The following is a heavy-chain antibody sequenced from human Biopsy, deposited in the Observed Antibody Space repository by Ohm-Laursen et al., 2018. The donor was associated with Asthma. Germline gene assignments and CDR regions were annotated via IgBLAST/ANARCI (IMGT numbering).Heavy chain of an antibody. CDR3: ARVSSYWAFDP. CDR2: IKHDGTEK. V-gene: IGHV3-7*01. CDR1: GFTFGDYW. D-gene: IGHD3-16*02. J-gene: IGHJ5*02. Sequence: SLRLPCTAPGFTFGDYWMSWVRQVPGKGLEWVANIKHDGTEKNHVDSLKGRFTISRDNAKNTLYLQMNSLRAEDTALYYCARVSSYWAFDPWGQGTLVTVSS.